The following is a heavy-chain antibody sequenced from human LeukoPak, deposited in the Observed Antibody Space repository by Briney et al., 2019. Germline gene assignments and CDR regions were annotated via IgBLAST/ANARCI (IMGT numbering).Heavy chain of an antibody. D-gene: IGHD3-22*01. V-gene: IGHV4-31*03. Sequence: SQTLSLTCTVSGGSISSGGYYWSWIRQHPGKGLEWIGYIYYSGSTYYNPSLKSRDTISVDTSKNQFSLKLSSVTAADTAVYYCARQTWGGYYLAPWGQGTLVTVSP. CDR1: GGSISSGGYY. CDR3: ARQTWGGYYLAP. CDR2: IYYSGST. J-gene: IGHJ5*02.